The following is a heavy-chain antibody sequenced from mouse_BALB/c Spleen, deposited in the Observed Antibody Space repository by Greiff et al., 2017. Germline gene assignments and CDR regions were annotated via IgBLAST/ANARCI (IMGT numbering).Heavy chain of an antibody. CDR2: ISYSGST. V-gene: IGHV3-2*02. CDR1: GYSITSDYA. Sequence: VQLQQSGPGLVKPSQSLSLTCTVTGYSITSDYAWNWIRQFPGNKLEWMGYISYSGSTSYNPSLKSRISITRDTSKNQFFLQLNSVTTEDTATYYCASYGYDGFAYWGQGTLVTVSA. D-gene: IGHD2-2*01. J-gene: IGHJ3*01. CDR3: ASYGYDGFAY.